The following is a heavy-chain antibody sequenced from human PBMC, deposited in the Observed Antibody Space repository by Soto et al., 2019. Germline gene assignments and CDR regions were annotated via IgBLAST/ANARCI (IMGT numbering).Heavy chain of an antibody. Sequence: GGSLRLSCSISGFTSGNYAMNWVRQAPGKGLEWLSVISGSGLIAYYADPVKGRFTVSSDKPKSTVILQLTNLTLEDTAIYYCAQGERFWVYCRWGKGTRVTVSS. J-gene: IGHJ4*02. CDR1: GFTSGNYA. CDR3: AQGERFWVYCR. D-gene: IGHD1-26*01. CDR2: ISGSGLIA. V-gene: IGHV3-23*01.